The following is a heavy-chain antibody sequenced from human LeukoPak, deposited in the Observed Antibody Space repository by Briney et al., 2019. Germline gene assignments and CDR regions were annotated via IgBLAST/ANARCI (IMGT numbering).Heavy chain of an antibody. CDR3: ARQPAATAAFDI. J-gene: IGHJ3*02. CDR1: GGSISNYY. V-gene: IGHV4-59*08. D-gene: IGHD6-13*01. CDR2: IYYSGGDM. Sequence: SETLSLTCTVSGGSISNYYWSWIRQPPGKGLEWIGYIYYSGGDMNYNPSLKSRLTISVDTSKNQISLMLTSMAAAETAVYYCARQPAATAAFDIWAQGTLVTVSS.